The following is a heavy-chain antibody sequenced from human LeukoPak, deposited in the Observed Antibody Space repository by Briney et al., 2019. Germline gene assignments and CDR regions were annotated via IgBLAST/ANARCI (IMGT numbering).Heavy chain of an antibody. Sequence: SQTLSLTCAMSGDSVSSNSAAWNWIRQSPSRGLEWLGRTYYRSKWYNDYALSVISRITSKPDTSKNQFSLQLNSMTPEDTAVYYCARDQAGLDYWGQGTLVTLSS. J-gene: IGHJ4*02. CDR3: ARDQAGLDY. CDR2: TYYRSKWYN. CDR1: GDSVSSNSAA. V-gene: IGHV6-1*01. D-gene: IGHD6-13*01.